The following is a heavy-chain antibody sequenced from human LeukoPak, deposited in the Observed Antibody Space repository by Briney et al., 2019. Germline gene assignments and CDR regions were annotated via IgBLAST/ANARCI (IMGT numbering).Heavy chain of an antibody. CDR1: GYTFTGYY. V-gene: IGHV1-2*02. Sequence: ASVKVSCKTSGYTFTGYYMHWVRQAPGQGLEWMGWINPNSGGTNYAQKFQGRVTMTRDTSISTAYMELSRLRSDDTAVYYCAREYSSSSFGWFDPWGQGTLVTVSS. CDR2: INPNSGGT. J-gene: IGHJ5*02. CDR3: AREYSSSSFGWFDP. D-gene: IGHD6-6*01.